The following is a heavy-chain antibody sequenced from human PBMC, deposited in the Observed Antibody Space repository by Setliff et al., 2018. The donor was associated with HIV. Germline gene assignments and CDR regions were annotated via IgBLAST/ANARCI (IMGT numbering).Heavy chain of an antibody. Sequence: SVKVSCKASGGTFSGYSISWVRQAPGQGLEWMGGIIPIFDTTNYAQKFQGRVTITADESTSTAYMELSSLRSEDTAVYYCAKGPLYSGYDLDYYCYYMDVWGKGTTVTVSS. J-gene: IGHJ6*03. CDR2: IIPIFDTT. V-gene: IGHV1-69*13. CDR3: AKGPLYSGYDLDYYCYYMDV. CDR1: GGTFSGYS. D-gene: IGHD5-12*01.